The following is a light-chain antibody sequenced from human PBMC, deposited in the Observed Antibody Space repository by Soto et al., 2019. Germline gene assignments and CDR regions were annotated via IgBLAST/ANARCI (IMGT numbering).Light chain of an antibody. J-gene: IGKJ4*01. CDR3: HQRYSWPLT. CDR1: QSVSSY. Sequence: EIVLTQSPATLSLSPGERATLSCRASQSVSSYLAWYQQKPGQAPRLLIYDASNRATGIPARFSGSGSGTDFPLHISRLEPEDFAVYYCHQRYSWPLTFGGGTKVEIK. CDR2: DAS. V-gene: IGKV3-11*01.